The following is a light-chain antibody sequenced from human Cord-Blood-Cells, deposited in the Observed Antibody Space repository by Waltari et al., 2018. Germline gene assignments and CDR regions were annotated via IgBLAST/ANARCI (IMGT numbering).Light chain of an antibody. CDR2: EGS. Sequence: QSALTQPASVSGSPGQSITISCTGTSSDVGSYNLVSWYQQHPGKAPKLMIYEGSKLPSGVSNRVSGSKSGNTASLTISGLQAEDEADYYCCSYAGSRVFGGGTKLTVL. J-gene: IGLJ3*02. CDR1: SSDVGSYNL. CDR3: CSYAGSRV. V-gene: IGLV2-23*01.